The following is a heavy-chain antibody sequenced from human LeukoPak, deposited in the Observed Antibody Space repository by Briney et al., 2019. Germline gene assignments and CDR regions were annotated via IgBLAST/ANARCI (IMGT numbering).Heavy chain of an antibody. J-gene: IGHJ6*03. CDR2: IIPIFGTA. V-gene: IGHV1-69*06. CDR1: GGTFSSYA. D-gene: IGHD4-11*01. CDR3: ASHTTVTPYYYYYMDV. Sequence: ASVKVSCKASGGTFSSYAISWVRQAPGQGLEWMGGIIPIFGTANCAQKFQGRVTITADKSTSTAYMELSSLRSEDTAVYYCASHTTVTPYYYYYMDVWGKGTTVTVSS.